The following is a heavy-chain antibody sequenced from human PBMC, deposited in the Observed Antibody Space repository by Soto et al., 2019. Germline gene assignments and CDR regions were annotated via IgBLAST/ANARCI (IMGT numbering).Heavy chain of an antibody. Sequence: ASVKVSCKASGYTFTSYYMHWVRQAPGQGLEWMGIINPSGGSTSYAQKFQGRVTMTRDTSTSTVYMELSSLRSEDTAVYYCARDLRVGANSDACDVWGQGTMVTVSS. D-gene: IGHD1-26*01. CDR1: GYTFTSYY. CDR3: ARDLRVGANSDACDV. V-gene: IGHV1-46*01. J-gene: IGHJ3*01. CDR2: INPSGGST.